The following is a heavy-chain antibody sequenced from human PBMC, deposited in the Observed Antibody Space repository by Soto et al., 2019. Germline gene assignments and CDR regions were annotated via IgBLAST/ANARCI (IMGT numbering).Heavy chain of an antibody. V-gene: IGHV4-34*01. Sequence: SETLSLTCAVYGGSFSGYYWSWIRQPPGKGLEWIGEINHSGSTNYNPSLKSRVTISVDTSKNQFSLKLSSVTAADTAVYYCASVEELVAAPNWFDPWGQGTRVTVAS. D-gene: IGHD6-6*01. CDR1: GGSFSGYY. J-gene: IGHJ5*02. CDR2: INHSGST. CDR3: ASVEELVAAPNWFDP.